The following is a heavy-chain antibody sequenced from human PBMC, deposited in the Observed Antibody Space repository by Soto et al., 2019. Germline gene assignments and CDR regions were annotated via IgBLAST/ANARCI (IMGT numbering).Heavy chain of an antibody. CDR1: GGTFSRYA. Sequence: GASVKVSCKASGGTFSRYAISWVRQAPGQGLEWMGGIIPIFGTANYAQKFQGRVTITADESTSTAYMELSSLRSEDTAVYYCARDRDSSSWYDYWGQGTLVTVS. V-gene: IGHV1-69*13. CDR3: ARDRDSSSWYDY. CDR2: IIPIFGTA. D-gene: IGHD6-13*01. J-gene: IGHJ4*02.